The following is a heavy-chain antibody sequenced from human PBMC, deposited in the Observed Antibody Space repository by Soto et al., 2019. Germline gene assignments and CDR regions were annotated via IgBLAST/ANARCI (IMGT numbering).Heavy chain of an antibody. D-gene: IGHD6-13*01. Sequence: SETLSLTCTASGGSISSYYWSWIRQPPGKGLEWIGYIYYSGSTNYNPSLKSRVTISVDTSKNQFSLKLSSVTAADTAVYYCARLEYSSSWPSRWGQGTLVTVSS. CDR1: GGSISSYY. CDR2: IYYSGST. CDR3: ARLEYSSSWPSR. V-gene: IGHV4-59*08. J-gene: IGHJ4*02.